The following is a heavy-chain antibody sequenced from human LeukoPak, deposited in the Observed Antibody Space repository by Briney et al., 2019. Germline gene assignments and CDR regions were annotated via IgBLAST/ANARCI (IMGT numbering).Heavy chain of an antibody. CDR3: ASGWIQLWLIVY. D-gene: IGHD5-18*01. V-gene: IGHV1-69*13. CDR2: IIPIFGTA. J-gene: IGHJ4*02. CDR1: GGTFSSYA. Sequence: SVKVSCKASGGTFSSYAISWVRQAPGQGLEWMGGIIPIFGTANYAQKFQGRVTITADESTNTAYMELSSLRSEDTAVYYCASGWIQLWLIVYWGQGTLVTVSS.